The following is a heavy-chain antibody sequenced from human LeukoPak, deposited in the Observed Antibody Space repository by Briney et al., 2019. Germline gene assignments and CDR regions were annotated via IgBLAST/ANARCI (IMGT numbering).Heavy chain of an antibody. V-gene: IGHV3-33*01. CDR1: GFTYSNFA. D-gene: IGHD1-26*01. J-gene: IGHJ4*02. CDR2: TWFDESSE. Sequence: GGSLTLSCATSGFTYSNFAMHWVRQTPGNGREWVALTWFDESSEYYAYSVKGRFTIYRDNSKNTLHLQMSSLRAEDTAVYFCARGGPLVGATSVFDYWGQGTLVTVSS. CDR3: ARGGPLVGATSVFDY.